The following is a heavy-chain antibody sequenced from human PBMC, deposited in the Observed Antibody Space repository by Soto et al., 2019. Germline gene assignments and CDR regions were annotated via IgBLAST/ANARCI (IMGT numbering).Heavy chain of an antibody. CDR1: GTSLRSGGNY. V-gene: IGHV4-31*03. CDR2: IYHRGTA. D-gene: IGHD2-15*01. J-gene: IGHJ4*02. CDR3: ARARDQVGGHLDY. Sequence: QVQLQVSGPGLVKPSQTLSLTCSVSGTSLRSGGNYWSWIRQHPVKGLEWIGQIYHRGTAYYNPSLQSRVTISGDSSKSQFSLMRDAVTAADTAVYYGARARDQVGGHLDYWGRGILVTVSS.